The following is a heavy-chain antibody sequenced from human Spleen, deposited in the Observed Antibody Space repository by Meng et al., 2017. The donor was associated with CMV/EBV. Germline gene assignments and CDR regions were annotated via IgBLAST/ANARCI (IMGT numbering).Heavy chain of an antibody. CDR2: ISRNGGST. CDR3: ARGSTVTTVFDY. Sequence: VRLVVSLGGWCLRGGYLRLSGAPAGSAFSSYAMNWVRQAPGKGLEYVSAISRNGGSTYYANSVKGRFTISRDNSKNTLYLQMGSLRAEDMAVYYCARGSTVTTVFDYWGQGTLVTVSS. V-gene: IGHV3-64*01. J-gene: IGHJ4*02. CDR1: GSAFSSYA. D-gene: IGHD4-17*01.